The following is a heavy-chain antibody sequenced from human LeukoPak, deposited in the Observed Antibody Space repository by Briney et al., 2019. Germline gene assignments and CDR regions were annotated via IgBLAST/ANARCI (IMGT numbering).Heavy chain of an antibody. CDR2: ISSSISTI. Sequence: PGGSLRLSCAASGFTFCSYSMNWVRQAPGKGLEWVSYISSSISTIYYADSVKGRFTISTDNAKNSLYLQMNSLRAEDKAVYYCARDAAAAGTVYYYYYYMDVWGKGTTVTVSS. D-gene: IGHD6-13*01. J-gene: IGHJ6*03. V-gene: IGHV3-48*01. CDR3: ARDAAAAGTVYYYYYYMDV. CDR1: GFTFCSYS.